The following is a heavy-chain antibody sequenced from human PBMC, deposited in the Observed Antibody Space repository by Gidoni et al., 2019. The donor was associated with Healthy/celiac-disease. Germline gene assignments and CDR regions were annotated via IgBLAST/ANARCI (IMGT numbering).Heavy chain of an antibody. CDR3: ARGQIQLWLLKATTFDY. CDR1: GFTFSSYS. CDR2: ISSSSSTI. J-gene: IGHJ4*02. D-gene: IGHD5-18*01. V-gene: IGHV3-48*02. Sequence: EVPLVESAGRLVQPGGSLRLSCAASGFTFSSYSMNWVRQAPGKGLEWVSYISSSSSTIYYADSVKGRFTISRDNAKNSLYLQMNSLRDEDTAVYYCARGQIQLWLLKATTFDYWGQGTLVTVSS.